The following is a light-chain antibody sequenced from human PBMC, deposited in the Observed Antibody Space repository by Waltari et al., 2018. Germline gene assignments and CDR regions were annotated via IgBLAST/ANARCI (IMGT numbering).Light chain of an antibody. J-gene: IGKJ1*01. V-gene: IGKV1-27*01. CDR2: AAS. CDR1: QGISNY. CDR3: QKYNSAPRA. Sequence: DIQMTQYPPSLSASVGDRVTITCRASQGISNYLAWYQQKPGKVPKLLIYAASTLQSGVPSWFSGSGSGTDFTLTISSLQPEDVATYYCQKYNSAPRAFGQGTKVEIK.